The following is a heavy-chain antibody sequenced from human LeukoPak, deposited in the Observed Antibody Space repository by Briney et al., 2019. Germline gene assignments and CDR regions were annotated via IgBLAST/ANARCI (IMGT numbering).Heavy chain of an antibody. CDR1: GYTFTGYY. V-gene: IGHV1-2*02. J-gene: IGHJ3*02. D-gene: IGHD3-22*01. Sequence: ASVKVSCKASGYTFTGYYMHWVRQAPGQGLEWMGWINPNTGDTNYAQKFQGRVSMTGDTSISTAYMELSRLRSDDTAVYYCARTLVVINDAFDIWGQGTMVTVSS. CDR2: INPNTGDT. CDR3: ARTLVVINDAFDI.